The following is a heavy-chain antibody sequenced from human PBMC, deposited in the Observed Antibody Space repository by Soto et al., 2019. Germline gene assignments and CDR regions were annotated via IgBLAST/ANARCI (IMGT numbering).Heavy chain of an antibody. V-gene: IGHV3-30-3*01. CDR1: GFTFSSYA. D-gene: IGHD2-15*01. CDR2: ISYDGSNK. Sequence: QVQLVESGGGVVQPGRSLRLSCAASGFTFSSYATHWVRQAPGKGLEWVTVISYDGSNKYYADSVKGRFTISRDNSKNTLYLQMNSLRAEDTAVYYCARGHCSGGSCPSGHWGQGTLVTVSS. J-gene: IGHJ1*01. CDR3: ARGHCSGGSCPSGH.